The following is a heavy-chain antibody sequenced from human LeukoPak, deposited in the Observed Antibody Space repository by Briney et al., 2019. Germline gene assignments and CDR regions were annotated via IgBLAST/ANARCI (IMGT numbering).Heavy chain of an antibody. V-gene: IGHV3-23*01. CDR3: AKLAGRYGDYRDFFDY. CDR1: GFTFSTYA. J-gene: IGHJ4*02. D-gene: IGHD4-17*01. Sequence: PGGSLRLSCAASGFTFSTYAMSWVRRAPGKGLEWVSTIGGSGGSTYYADSVKGRFTISRDNSKITLYLHMNSLTVEDTAVYYCAKLAGRYGDYRDFFDYWGQGTLVTVSS. CDR2: IGGSGGST.